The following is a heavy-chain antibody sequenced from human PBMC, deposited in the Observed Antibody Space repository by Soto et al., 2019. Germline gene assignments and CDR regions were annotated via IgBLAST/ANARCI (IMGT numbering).Heavy chain of an antibody. CDR2: ISYSGST. V-gene: IGHV4-59*01. D-gene: IGHD5-18*01. CDR1: GGSISSYY. J-gene: IGHJ6*02. Sequence: QVQLQESGPGLVKPSETLSLTCTVSGGSISSYYWSWIRQPPGKGLEWIGYISYSGSTNYNSSLKSRVTMSVDXSXNXXPRMLSSVAAADAAVYYCAREGVTPPYYYYYGMDVWGQGTTVTVSS. CDR3: AREGVTPPYYYYYGMDV.